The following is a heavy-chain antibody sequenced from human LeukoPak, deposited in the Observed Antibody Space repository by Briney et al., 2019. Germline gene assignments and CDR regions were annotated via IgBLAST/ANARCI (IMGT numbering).Heavy chain of an antibody. CDR3: ARGLRYCSGGRCYFSPPYYYYMDV. J-gene: IGHJ6*03. CDR1: GYTFTSFD. Sequence: VASVKVSCKASGYTFTSFDMNWVRQATGQGLEWMGWMNPNSGNTGYAQKFQGRVTMTRSTSISTAYMELSSLRSEDTAVYYCARGLRYCSGGRCYFSPPYYYYMDVWGKGTTVTISS. CDR2: MNPNSGNT. D-gene: IGHD2-15*01. V-gene: IGHV1-8*01.